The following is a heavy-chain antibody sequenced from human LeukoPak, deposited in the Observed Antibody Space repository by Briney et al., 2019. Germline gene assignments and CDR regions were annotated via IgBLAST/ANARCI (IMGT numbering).Heavy chain of an antibody. CDR3: ARGEFIAAAVGG. V-gene: IGHV4-38-2*01. D-gene: IGHD6-13*01. J-gene: IGHJ4*02. Sequence: GSLRPSCAASKFTFSTFSMSWIRQPPGKGLEWIGSIYHSGSTYYNPSLKSRVTISVDTSKNQFSLKLSSVTAADTAVYYCARGEFIAAAVGGWGQGTLVTVSS. CDR1: KFTFSTFSM. CDR2: IYHSGST.